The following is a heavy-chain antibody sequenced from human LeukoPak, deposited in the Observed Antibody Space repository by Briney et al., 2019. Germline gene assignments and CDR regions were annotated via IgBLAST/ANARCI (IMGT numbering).Heavy chain of an antibody. D-gene: IGHD6-13*01. CDR3: ARDALYSSSWGAEYFQH. V-gene: IGHV3-33*08. CDR2: IRFDGSNK. J-gene: IGHJ1*01. Sequence: GGSLRLSCAASGFTFSSYWMSWVRQAPGKGLEWVAVIRFDGSNKYYADSVKGRFTISRDNSKNTLYLQMNSLRAEDTAVYYCARDALYSSSWGAEYFQHWGQGTLVTVSS. CDR1: GFTFSSYW.